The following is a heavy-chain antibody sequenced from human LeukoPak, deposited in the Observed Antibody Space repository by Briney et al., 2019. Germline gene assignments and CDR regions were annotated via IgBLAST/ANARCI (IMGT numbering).Heavy chain of an antibody. V-gene: IGHV1-2*06. J-gene: IGHJ6*03. CDR2: INPNSGGT. CDR3: AXXDPGTSNISHYYYYYYMXX. D-gene: IGHD2-2*01. Sequence: ASVKVSCKASGYTFTGYYMHWVRQAPGQGLEWMGRINPNSGGTNYAEKFQGRVTMTRDTSISTAYMELSRLRSDDTAVYYCAXXDPGTSNISHYYYYYYMXXWGKXXTVT. CDR1: GYTFTGYY.